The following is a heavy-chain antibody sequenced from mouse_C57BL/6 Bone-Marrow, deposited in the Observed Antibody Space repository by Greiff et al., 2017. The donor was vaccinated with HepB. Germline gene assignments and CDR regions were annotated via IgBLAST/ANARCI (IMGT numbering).Heavy chain of an antibody. CDR2: ISNLAYSI. CDR3: ARLSNPSMDY. D-gene: IGHD2-5*01. Sequence: EVHLVESGGGLVQPGGSLKLSCAASGFTFSDYGMAWVRQAPRKGPEWVAFISNLAYSIYYADTVTGRFTISRENAKNTLYLGMSSLRSEDTAMYYCARLSNPSMDYWGQGTSVTVSS. CDR1: GFTFSDYG. V-gene: IGHV5-15*01. J-gene: IGHJ4*01.